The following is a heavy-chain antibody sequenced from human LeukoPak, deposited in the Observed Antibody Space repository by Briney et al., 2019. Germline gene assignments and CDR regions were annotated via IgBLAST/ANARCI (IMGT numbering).Heavy chain of an antibody. CDR2: INPSGGST. CDR1: GYTFTSYY. J-gene: IGHJ5*02. D-gene: IGHD6-19*01. Sequence: GASVKVSCKASGYTFTSYYMHWVRQAPGQGLEWMGIINPSGGSTSYAQKFQGRVTMTRDMSTSTVYMELSSLRSEDTAVYYCARLQWMDNYLDWFDPWGQGTLVTVSS. CDR3: ARLQWMDNYLDWFDP. V-gene: IGHV1-46*01.